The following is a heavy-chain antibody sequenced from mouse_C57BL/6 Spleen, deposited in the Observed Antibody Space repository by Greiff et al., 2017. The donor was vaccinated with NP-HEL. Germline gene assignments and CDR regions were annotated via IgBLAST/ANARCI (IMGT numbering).Heavy chain of an antibody. Sequence: QVQLQQSGAELVRPGASVKLSFKASVYTFTDYEMHWVKQTPVHGLAWIGAIDPETGGTAYHQKFKGKAILTADKSSSTAYMERRSLTSEDSAVYYCTRCDYLYYYAMDYWGQGTSVTVSS. V-gene: IGHV1-15*01. CDR2: IDPETGGT. CDR1: VYTFTDYE. D-gene: IGHD2-4*01. CDR3: TRCDYLYYYAMDY. J-gene: IGHJ4*01.